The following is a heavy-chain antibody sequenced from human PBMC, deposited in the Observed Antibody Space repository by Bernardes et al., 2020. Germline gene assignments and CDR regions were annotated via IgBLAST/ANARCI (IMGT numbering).Heavy chain of an antibody. D-gene: IGHD6-19*01. CDR2: IYYSGST. V-gene: IGHV4-39*01. CDR1: GGSISSSSYY. Sequence: SETLSLTCTVSGGSISSSSYYWGWIRQPPGKGLEWIGSIYYSGSTYYNPSLKSRVTISVDTSKNQFSLKLSSVTAADTAVYYCARHGVQWLGSPFDYWGQGTLVTVSS. J-gene: IGHJ4*02. CDR3: ARHGVQWLGSPFDY.